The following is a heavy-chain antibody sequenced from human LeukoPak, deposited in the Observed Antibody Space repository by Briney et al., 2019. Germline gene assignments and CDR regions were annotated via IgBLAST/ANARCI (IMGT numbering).Heavy chain of an antibody. Sequence: PSQTLSLTCTVSGGSISSGSYYWSWIRQPAGKGLEWIERIYTSGSTNYNPSLKSRVTISVDTSKNQFSLKLSSVTAADTAVYYCARDYYDSSGYPAGAFDIWGQGTMVTVSS. D-gene: IGHD3-22*01. CDR1: GGSISSGSYY. CDR2: IYTSGST. CDR3: ARDYYDSSGYPAGAFDI. J-gene: IGHJ3*02. V-gene: IGHV4-61*02.